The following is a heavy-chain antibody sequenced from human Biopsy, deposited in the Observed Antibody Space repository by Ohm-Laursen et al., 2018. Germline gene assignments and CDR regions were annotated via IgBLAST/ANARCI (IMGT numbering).Heavy chain of an antibody. CDR2: ISYSGST. V-gene: IGHV4-59*08. CDR3: AKHGSGWTGDDALHI. D-gene: IGHD6-19*01. J-gene: IGHJ3*02. Sequence: TLSLTCTVSGGSISGSSWSWIRQAPARGLEWVGYISYSGSTSNNPSLKSRITISVDTSKNQISLKVTSVTAADPAVYYCAKHGSGWTGDDALHIWGQGTMVTVSS. CDR1: GGSISGSS.